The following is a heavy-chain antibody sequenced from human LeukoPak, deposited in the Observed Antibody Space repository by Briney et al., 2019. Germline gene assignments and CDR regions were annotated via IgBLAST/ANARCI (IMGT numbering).Heavy chain of an antibody. J-gene: IGHJ4*02. Sequence: GGSLRLSCAASGFTFSSYIMSWVRQAPGKGLEWVSLIGGSGDSTYYADSVKGRFTISRANSKNTLYLRMNSLGADDTAVYYCAKEGPGGGGYFDDWGQGTLVTVSS. CDR2: IGGSGDST. CDR1: GFTFSSYI. V-gene: IGHV3-23*01. D-gene: IGHD3-16*01. CDR3: AKEGPGGGGYFDD.